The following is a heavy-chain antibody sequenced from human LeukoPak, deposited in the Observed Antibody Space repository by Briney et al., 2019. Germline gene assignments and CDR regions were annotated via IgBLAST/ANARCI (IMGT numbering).Heavy chain of an antibody. V-gene: IGHV4-39*01. CDR3: ARLPYDYVWGSYRYTGPLIDY. Sequence: KTSETLSLTCTVSGGSISSSSYYWGWIRQPPGKGLEWIGSIYYSGSTYYNPSLKSRVTISVDTSKNQFSLKLSSVTAADTAVYYCARLPYDYVWGSYRYTGPLIDYWGQGTLVTVS. J-gene: IGHJ4*02. D-gene: IGHD3-16*02. CDR1: GGSISSSSYY. CDR2: IYYSGST.